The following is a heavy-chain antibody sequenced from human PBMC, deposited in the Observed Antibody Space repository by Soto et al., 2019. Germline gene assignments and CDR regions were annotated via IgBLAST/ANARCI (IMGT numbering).Heavy chain of an antibody. V-gene: IGHV1-18*01. Sequence: QVQLLQSGAEVKKPGASVKVSCKTSGYTFTNYGITWVRQAPGQGLEWMGWISAYNGNTGYTQKLQGRVTITTDTSTSTAYMELRSLRSDDTAVYYCARDLGYYYDSSGFYSYFQYWGQGTLVTVSS. D-gene: IGHD3-22*01. CDR2: ISAYNGNT. CDR1: GYTFTNYG. CDR3: ARDLGYYYDSSGFYSYFQY. J-gene: IGHJ1*01.